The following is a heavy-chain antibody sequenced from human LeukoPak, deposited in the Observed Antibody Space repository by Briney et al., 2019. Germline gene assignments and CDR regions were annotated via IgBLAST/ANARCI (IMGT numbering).Heavy chain of an antibody. D-gene: IGHD4/OR15-4a*01. J-gene: IGHJ4*02. CDR1: GYTFTHFF. CDR3: ATSRLPTTGRDY. Sequence: ASVKVSCKASGYTFTHFFIHWVRQAPGKGLEWMGRVDPEDGEKIYAEKLQGRVTITTDTSTDTAYMALSGLGAEDTAVYYCATSRLPTTGRDYWGQGTRVTVSS. CDR2: VDPEDGEK. V-gene: IGHV1-69-2*01.